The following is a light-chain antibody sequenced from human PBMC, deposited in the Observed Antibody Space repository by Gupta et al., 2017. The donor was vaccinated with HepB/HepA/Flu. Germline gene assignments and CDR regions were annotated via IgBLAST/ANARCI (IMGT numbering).Light chain of an antibody. J-gene: IGLJ3*02. Sequence: QSVLTQPVSTSWTPGQRVTILCSGSSSNIGKNYVFWYQQLPGTAPKLLIYRNNQRPSGVSDRFSGSKSDTSAALAISGLRSDDEAHYYCAAGDDSRSGWVFGGGTKLSVL. CDR2: RNN. V-gene: IGLV1-47*01. CDR1: SSNIGKNY. CDR3: AAGDDSRSGWV.